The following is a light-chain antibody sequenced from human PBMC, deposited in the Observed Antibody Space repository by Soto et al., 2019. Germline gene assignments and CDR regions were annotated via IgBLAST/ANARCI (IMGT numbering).Light chain of an antibody. J-gene: IGKJ1*01. CDR2: SSS. CDR3: QQNYLSPWT. Sequence: DIQMTQSPSSLSASVGDRVTITCRTSQSIRNFSNWYQQKPGTVPKLLISSSSTLESGVPSRFSGGGSGTDFTLTITNLQPEDFATYFCQQNYLSPWTFGPGTRVEIK. V-gene: IGKV1-39*01. CDR1: QSIRNF.